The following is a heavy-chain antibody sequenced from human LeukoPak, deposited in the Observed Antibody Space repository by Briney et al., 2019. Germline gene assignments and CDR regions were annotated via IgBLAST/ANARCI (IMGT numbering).Heavy chain of an antibody. CDR2: ISYDGSNK. D-gene: IGHD3-22*01. J-gene: IGHJ4*02. CDR3: AGAYYDSSGRFDY. Sequence: GRSLRLSCAASGFTFSSYAMHWVRRAPGKGLEWAAVISYDGSNKYYADSVKGRFTISRDNSKNTLYLQMNSLRAEDTAVYYCAGAYYDSSGRFDYWGQGTLVTVSS. V-gene: IGHV3-30-3*01. CDR1: GFTFSSYA.